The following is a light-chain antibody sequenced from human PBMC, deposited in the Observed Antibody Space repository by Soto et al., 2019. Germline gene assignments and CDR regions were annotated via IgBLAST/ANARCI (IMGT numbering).Light chain of an antibody. J-gene: IGKJ1*01. CDR3: QQYNNWPPDRT. CDR2: GAS. V-gene: IGKV3-15*01. CDR1: QSVGSN. Sequence: EIVMTQSPATLSVSPGERATLSCRASQSVGSNLAWYQQKPGQAPRLLIYGASTRATGIPARFSGSGSGTEFALTLSSLQSEDVALYFCQQYNNWPPDRTFGQGTKVEIK.